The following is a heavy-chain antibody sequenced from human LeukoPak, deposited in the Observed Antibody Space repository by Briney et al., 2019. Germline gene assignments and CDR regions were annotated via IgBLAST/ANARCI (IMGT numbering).Heavy chain of an antibody. CDR2: IRYDGSNK. D-gene: IGHD6-13*01. CDR1: GFTFSSYG. J-gene: IGHJ4*02. CDR3: AKDPMKYSSSWYVDY. Sequence: GGSLRLSCAASGFTFSSYGMHWVRQAPGKGLEWVAFIRYDGSNKYYADSVKGRFTISRDNSKNTLYLQMNSLRAEDTAVYYCAKDPMKYSSSWYVDYWGQGTLVTVSS. V-gene: IGHV3-30*02.